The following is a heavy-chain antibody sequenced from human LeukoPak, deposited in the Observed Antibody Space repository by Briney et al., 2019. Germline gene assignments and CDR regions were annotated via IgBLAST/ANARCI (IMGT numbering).Heavy chain of an antibody. CDR1: GFXVSSNY. V-gene: IGHV3-53*01. Sequence: GSLRLSCAASGFXVSSNYMGWVRQAPGKGLEWVSLIYSGGVTYYADSVKGRFIISRDNSKNTLFLQMNSLRAEDTAVYYCARAPSGWSDYWYFDLWGRGTLVTVSS. J-gene: IGHJ2*01. CDR2: IYSGGVT. D-gene: IGHD6-19*01. CDR3: ARAPSGWSDYWYFDL.